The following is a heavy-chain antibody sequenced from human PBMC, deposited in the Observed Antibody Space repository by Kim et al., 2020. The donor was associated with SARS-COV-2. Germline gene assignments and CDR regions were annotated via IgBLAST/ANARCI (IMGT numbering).Heavy chain of an antibody. V-gene: IGHV5-51*01. CDR3: ARLTMVRGVISFNDYYYGMDV. Sequence: GESPKISCKGSGYSFTSYWIGWVRQMPGKGLEWMGIIYPGDSDTRYSPSFQGQVTISADKSISTAYLQWSSLKASDTAMYYCARLTMVRGVISFNDYYYGMDVWGQGTTVTVSS. CDR1: GYSFTSYW. J-gene: IGHJ6*02. D-gene: IGHD3-10*01. CDR2: IYPGDSDT.